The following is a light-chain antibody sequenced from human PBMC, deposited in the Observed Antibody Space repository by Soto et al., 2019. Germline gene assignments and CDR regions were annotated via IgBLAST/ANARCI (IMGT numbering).Light chain of an antibody. Sequence: DIVLTQSPATLSLSPEERATVSCCASQSVGGSSLAWYQQRPGQAHRLLIYDTSKRATCIPDRFSRSGSGTDFTLTISRLEPEELAVYDCQQYQNSPRTVGQGTKVEIK. J-gene: IGKJ1*01. CDR1: QSVGGSS. CDR2: DTS. CDR3: QQYQNSPRT. V-gene: IGKV3-20*01.